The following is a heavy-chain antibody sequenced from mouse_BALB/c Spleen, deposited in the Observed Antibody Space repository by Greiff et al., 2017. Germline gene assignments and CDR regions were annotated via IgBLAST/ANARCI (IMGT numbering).Heavy chain of an antibody. V-gene: IGHV1-5*01. J-gene: IGHJ3*01. CDR2: IYPGNSDT. CDR1: GYTFTSYW. D-gene: IGHD2-4*01. CDR3: TRSFYYDYDTCAY. Sequence: VQLQQSGTVLARPGASVKMSCKASGYTFTSYWMHWVKQRPGQGLEWIGAIYPGNSDTSYNQKFKGKAKLTAVTSTSTAYMELSSLTNEDSAVYYCTRSFYYDYDTCAYWGEGKLVTVAA.